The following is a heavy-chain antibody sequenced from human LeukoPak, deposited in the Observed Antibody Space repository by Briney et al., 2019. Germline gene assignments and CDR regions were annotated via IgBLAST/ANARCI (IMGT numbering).Heavy chain of an antibody. Sequence: SGTLSLTCTVSGGSISSYYWSWIRQPPGKGLEWIGYIYYSGSTNYNPSLKSRVTISVDTSKNQFSLRLSSVTAADTAVYYCARVGRGIAEYYFDYWGQGTLVTVSS. CDR2: IYYSGST. D-gene: IGHD6-13*01. V-gene: IGHV4-59*08. J-gene: IGHJ4*02. CDR3: ARVGRGIAEYYFDY. CDR1: GGSISSYY.